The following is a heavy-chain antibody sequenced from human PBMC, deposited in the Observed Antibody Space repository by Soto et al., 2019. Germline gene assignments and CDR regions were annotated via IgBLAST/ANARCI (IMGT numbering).Heavy chain of an antibody. Sequence: EVQLVESGGGLVQPGGSLRLSCAASGFTFSSYWMSWVRQAPGKGLEWVANIKQDGSEKYYVASVKGRFTISRDNAKNSLYLQMNSLSAEDTAVFYCVRVGRVGGYWGQGTLVTVSS. V-gene: IGHV3-7*03. CDR2: IKQDGSEK. D-gene: IGHD3-16*01. CDR3: VRVGRVGGY. J-gene: IGHJ4*02. CDR1: GFTFSSYW.